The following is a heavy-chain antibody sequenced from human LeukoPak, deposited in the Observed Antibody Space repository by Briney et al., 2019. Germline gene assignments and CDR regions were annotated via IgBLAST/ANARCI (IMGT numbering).Heavy chain of an antibody. CDR2: FDPEDGET. V-gene: IGHV1-24*01. Sequence: ASVKVSCKASGYTFTSYGISWVRQAPGQGLEWMGGFDPEDGETIYAQKFQGRVTMTEDTSTDTAYMELSSLRSEDTAVYYCATDWRNTWGLLGYWGQGTLVTVSS. CDR3: ATDWRNTWGLLGY. D-gene: IGHD7-27*01. J-gene: IGHJ4*02. CDR1: GYTFTSYG.